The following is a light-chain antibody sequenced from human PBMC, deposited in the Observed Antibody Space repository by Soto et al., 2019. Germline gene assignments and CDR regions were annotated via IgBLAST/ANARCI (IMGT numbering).Light chain of an antibody. CDR2: DVS. Sequence: QSVLTQPASVSGSPGQSITISCTGTSSDVGRYDYVSWYQQHPGKVPKLIIYDVSDRPSGVSNRFSGSKSGNTASLTISGLQAEDEADYYCISYTTSNTQVFGTGTKLTVL. CDR3: ISYTTSNTQV. V-gene: IGLV2-14*03. CDR1: SSDVGRYDY. J-gene: IGLJ1*01.